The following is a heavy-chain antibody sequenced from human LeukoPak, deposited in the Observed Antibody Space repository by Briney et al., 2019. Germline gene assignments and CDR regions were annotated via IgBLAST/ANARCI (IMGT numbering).Heavy chain of an antibody. CDR3: ARRAGAYSHPYDY. CDR2: ITSSSSTI. D-gene: IGHD4/OR15-4a*01. Sequence: PGGSLRLSCAASGFTFSSYGMSWVRQAPGKGLEWVSYITSSSSTIYYADSVKGRLTISRDNAKNSLYLQMNSLRAEDTAVYYCARRAGAYSHPYDYWGQGTLVTVSS. CDR1: GFTFSSYG. J-gene: IGHJ4*02. V-gene: IGHV3-48*01.